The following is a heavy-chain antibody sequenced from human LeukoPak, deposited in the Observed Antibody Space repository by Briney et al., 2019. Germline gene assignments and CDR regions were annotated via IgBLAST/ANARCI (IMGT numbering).Heavy chain of an antibody. CDR2: ISSSSRTI. J-gene: IGHJ6*02. V-gene: IGHV3-48*01. CDR3: ARLRYYAMDV. CDR1: GFTFSTYD. Sequence: PGGSLGLSCAASGFTFSTYDMNWVRQAPGKGLEWVSYISSSSRTISYADSVKGRYTISRDNAKNSLYLQMNSLRAEDTAVYYCARLRYYAMDVWGQGTTVTASS.